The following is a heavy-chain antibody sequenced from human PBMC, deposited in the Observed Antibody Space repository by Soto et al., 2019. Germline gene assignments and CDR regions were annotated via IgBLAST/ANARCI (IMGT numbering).Heavy chain of an antibody. Sequence: SVKVSCKASGGTFSSYTISWVRQAPGQGLEWMGRIIPILGIANYAQKFQGRVTITADKSTSTAYMELSSLRSEDTAVYYCARNSYGSGSSRIMWGQGTLVIVSS. D-gene: IGHD3-10*01. J-gene: IGHJ4*02. CDR1: GGTFSSYT. CDR3: ARNSYGSGSSRIM. V-gene: IGHV1-69*02. CDR2: IIPILGIA.